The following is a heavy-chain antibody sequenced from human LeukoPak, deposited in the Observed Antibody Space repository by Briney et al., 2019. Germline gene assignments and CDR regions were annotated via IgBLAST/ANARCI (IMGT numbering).Heavy chain of an antibody. Sequence: ASVKVSCKAFGYTFTSYYMHWVRQAPGQGLEWMGIINPSGGSTSYAQKFQGRVTMTRDTSTSTVYMELSSLRSEDTAVYYCARLDSGSYLRFSRGYFDYWGQGTLVTVSS. D-gene: IGHD1-26*01. CDR2: INPSGGST. J-gene: IGHJ4*02. CDR1: GYTFTSYY. V-gene: IGHV1-46*01. CDR3: ARLDSGSYLRFSRGYFDY.